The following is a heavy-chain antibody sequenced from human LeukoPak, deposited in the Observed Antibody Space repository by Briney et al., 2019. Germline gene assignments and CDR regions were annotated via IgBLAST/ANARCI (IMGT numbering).Heavy chain of an antibody. D-gene: IGHD5-18*01. CDR3: ARAVDVYTYGYGY. Sequence: GGSLRLSCAASEFTFSTYAMHWVRQAPGKGLEWVALISYDGIKKYYADSVKGRFTISRDNSKNTLYLQMNSLRAEDTAVYYCARAVDVYTYGYGYWGQGTLVTVSS. V-gene: IGHV3-30*03. CDR1: EFTFSTYA. J-gene: IGHJ4*02. CDR2: ISYDGIKK.